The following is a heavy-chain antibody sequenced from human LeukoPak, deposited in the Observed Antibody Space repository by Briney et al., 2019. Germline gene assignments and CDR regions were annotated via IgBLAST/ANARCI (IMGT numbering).Heavy chain of an antibody. CDR1: GFTFSSYG. CDR3: ARTGHIVVVTAIRPADY. D-gene: IGHD2-21*02. Sequence: GRSLRLSCTASGFTFSSYGMHWVRQAPGKGLEWVSAISGSGGSTYYADSVKGRFTISRDNSKNTLYLQMNSLRAEDTAVYYCARTGHIVVVTAIRPADYWGQGTLVTVSS. CDR2: ISGSGGST. J-gene: IGHJ4*02. V-gene: IGHV3-23*01.